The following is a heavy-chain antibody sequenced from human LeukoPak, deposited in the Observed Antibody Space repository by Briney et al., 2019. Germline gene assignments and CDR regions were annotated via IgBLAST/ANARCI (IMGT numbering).Heavy chain of an antibody. CDR1: GFSLSNYW. Sequence: PGGSLRLSCVTSGFSLSNYWMHWVRHAPGKGLVWVSRITSDGSGTSYADSVRGRFTISRDNAKNTLYLQMNSLRVEDTAVYYCARVLVDTVKVSDYWGQGTLVTVSS. D-gene: IGHD5-18*01. J-gene: IGHJ4*02. CDR3: ARVLVDTVKVSDY. CDR2: ITSDGSGT. V-gene: IGHV3-74*01.